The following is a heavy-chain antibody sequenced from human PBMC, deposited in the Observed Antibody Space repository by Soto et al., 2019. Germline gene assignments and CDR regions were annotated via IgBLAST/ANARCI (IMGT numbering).Heavy chain of an antibody. CDR2: IIPIFGTA. J-gene: IGHJ5*02. CDR1: GGTFSSYA. D-gene: IGHD2-2*02. V-gene: IGHV1-69*13. CDR3: AREAIVVPAAIVLGRNWFDP. Sequence: AASVKVSCKASGGTFSSYAISWVRQAPGQGLEWMGGIIPIFGTANYAQKFQGRVTITADESTSTAYMELSSLRSEDTAVYYCAREAIVVPAAIVLGRNWFDPWGQGTLVTVSS.